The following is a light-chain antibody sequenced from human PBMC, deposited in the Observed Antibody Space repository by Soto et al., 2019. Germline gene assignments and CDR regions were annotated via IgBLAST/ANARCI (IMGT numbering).Light chain of an antibody. V-gene: IGKV3-15*01. CDR1: QSVSSN. J-gene: IGKJ1*01. Sequence: EIVMTQSPATLSVSPGERATLSCRASQSVSSNLAWYQQKPCQAPRLLIYGASTRATGIPARFSGSGSGTEFTPTISSLQSEDFAVYYCQQYKNWPTWTFGQGTKVDIK. CDR3: QQYKNWPTWT. CDR2: GAS.